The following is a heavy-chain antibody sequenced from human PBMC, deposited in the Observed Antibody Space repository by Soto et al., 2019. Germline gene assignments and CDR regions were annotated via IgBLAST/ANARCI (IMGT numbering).Heavy chain of an antibody. CDR2: ISSSSSSDYI. V-gene: IGHV3-21*01. CDR3: ARQGTSTKYYTMDV. Sequence: GGSLRLSCAASGFIFSTYSMYWVRQAPGKGLEWVSSISSSSSSDYIYYADSVKGRFSISRDNAKNSLFLQMNSLRAEDTAVYYCARQGTSTKYYTMDVWGQGTTVTVSS. D-gene: IGHD2-2*01. CDR1: GFIFSTYS. J-gene: IGHJ6*02.